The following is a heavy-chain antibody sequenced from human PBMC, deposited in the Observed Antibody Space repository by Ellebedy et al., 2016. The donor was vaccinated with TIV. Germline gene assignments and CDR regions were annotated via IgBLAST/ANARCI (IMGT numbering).Heavy chain of an antibody. CDR2: ISPNSGGT. CDR1: GYTFTDYY. J-gene: IGHJ5*02. Sequence: AASVKVSCKASGYTFTDYYIHWVRQDPGQGLEWMGWISPNSGGTYYAQKFQGRVTMTRDTFISTVYMALGRLRSDDTVVNYCVTDQRVFYWFDPWGQGTLVTVSS. V-gene: IGHV1-2*02. CDR3: VTDQRVFYWFDP. D-gene: IGHD6-13*01.